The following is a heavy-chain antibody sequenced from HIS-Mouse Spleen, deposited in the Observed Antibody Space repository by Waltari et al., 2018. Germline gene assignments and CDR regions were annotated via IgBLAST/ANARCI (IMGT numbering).Heavy chain of an antibody. CDR3: ARLYYYGSGSSPMYYFDY. D-gene: IGHD3-10*01. CDR2: SSAYNGNT. J-gene: IGHJ4*02. CDR1: GYTFTSYG. V-gene: IGHV1-18*01. Sequence: QVQLVQSGAEVKKPGASVKVSCKASGYTFTSYGISWVRQAPGQGLEWMGWSSAYNGNTNYAQKLQGRVTMTTDTSTSTAYMELRSLRSDDTAVYYCARLYYYGSGSSPMYYFDYWGQGTLVTVSS.